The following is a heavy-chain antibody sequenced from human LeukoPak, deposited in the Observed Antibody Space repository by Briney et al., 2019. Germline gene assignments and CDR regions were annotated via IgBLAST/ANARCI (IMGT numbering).Heavy chain of an antibody. J-gene: IGHJ4*02. CDR1: GFTVSSNY. V-gene: IGHV3-53*01. Sequence: GGSLRLSCAASGFTVSSNYMSWVRQAPGKGLEWVSVIYSGGSTYYADSVKGRFTISRDNSKNTLYLQMNSLRAEDTAVYYCAKIGLQQWLVPGSDELYYFDYWGQGTLVTVSS. CDR2: IYSGGST. CDR3: AKIGLQQWLVPGSDELYYFDY. D-gene: IGHD6-19*01.